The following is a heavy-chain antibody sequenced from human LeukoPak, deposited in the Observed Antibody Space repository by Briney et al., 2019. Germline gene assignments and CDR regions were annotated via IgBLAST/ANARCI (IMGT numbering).Heavy chain of an antibody. V-gene: IGHV4-4*09. CDR2: IYTSGST. CDR3: ARLSTYYDFWSPLDY. Sequence: SETLSLTCTVSGGSISSYYWSWIRQPPGKGPEWIGYIYTSGSTNYNPSLKSRVTISLDTSKDQFSLRLNSVTAADTAVYYCARLSTYYDFWSPLDYWGQGTLVTVSS. CDR1: GGSISSYY. D-gene: IGHD3-3*01. J-gene: IGHJ4*02.